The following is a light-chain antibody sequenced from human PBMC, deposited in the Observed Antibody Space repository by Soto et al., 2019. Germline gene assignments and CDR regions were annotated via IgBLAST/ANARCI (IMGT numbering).Light chain of an antibody. CDR1: QNINSY. CDR3: QQGYSTPWT. V-gene: IGKV1-39*01. Sequence: DIQMTQSPASLSASVGDRVTLTCRASQNINSYLHWYQQKTGKAPKLLIYAASTLQSGVPSRFSGSGSGTDFTLTLNSLQPEDFATYYCQQGYSTPWTFGQGTKVEIK. J-gene: IGKJ1*01. CDR2: AAS.